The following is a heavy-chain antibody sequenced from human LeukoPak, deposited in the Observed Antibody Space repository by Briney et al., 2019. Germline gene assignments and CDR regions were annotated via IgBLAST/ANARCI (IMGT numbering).Heavy chain of an antibody. V-gene: IGHV3-15*01. CDR2: IKSKTDSGET. J-gene: IGHJ6*02. CDR3: TTDPVWGLLDPRYYYGMGV. CDR1: GFTFSNSW. Sequence: GGSLRLSCAASGFTFSNSWMSWVRQAPGKGLEWVCRIKSKTDSGETDYAVPLKGRFTISRDDSKNTLYLQMNSLKTEDTAVYYCTTDPVWGLLDPRYYYGMGVWGQGTTVTVSS. D-gene: IGHD1-1*01.